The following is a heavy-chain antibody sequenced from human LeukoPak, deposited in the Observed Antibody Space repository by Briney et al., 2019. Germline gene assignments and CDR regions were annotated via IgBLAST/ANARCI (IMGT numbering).Heavy chain of an antibody. J-gene: IGHJ4*02. V-gene: IGHV3-23*01. D-gene: IGHD2-2*01. Sequence: PGGYLRLSCAASGFTFSSYAMSWVRQAPGKGLEWVSAISGSGGSTYYADSVKGRFTISRDNSKNTLYLQMNSLRAEDTAVYYCAKSGCSSTSCYDWYFDYWGQGTLVTVSS. CDR1: GFTFSSYA. CDR2: ISGSGGST. CDR3: AKSGCSSTSCYDWYFDY.